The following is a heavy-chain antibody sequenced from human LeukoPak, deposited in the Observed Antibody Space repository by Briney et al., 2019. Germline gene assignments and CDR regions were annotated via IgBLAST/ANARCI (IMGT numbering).Heavy chain of an antibody. CDR1: GFTFSDYW. V-gene: IGHV3-74*01. D-gene: IGHD3-22*01. J-gene: IGHJ4*02. Sequence: GGSLRLSCAASGFTFSDYWMYWVRQAPGKGLVWVSGIKNDGSSTRYADSVKGRFTISRDNAKNTVYLQMNSLRAEDTAVYYCAKDPWGDYYDSSGYYSAIDYWGQGTLVTVSP. CDR2: IKNDGSST. CDR3: AKDPWGDYYDSSGYYSAIDY.